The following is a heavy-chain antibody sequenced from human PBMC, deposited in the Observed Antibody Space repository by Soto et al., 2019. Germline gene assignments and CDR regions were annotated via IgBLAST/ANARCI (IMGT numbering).Heavy chain of an antibody. J-gene: IGHJ4*02. D-gene: IGHD3-3*01. CDR2: IYYSGST. Sequence: PSETLSLTCTVSGGSISSGGYYWSWIRQHPGKGLEWIGYIYYSGSTYYNPSLKSRVTISVDTSKNQFSLKLSSVTAADTAVYYCASQRGYDFWSGYLPFDDWGQGTLVTVSS. V-gene: IGHV4-31*03. CDR1: GGSISSGGYY. CDR3: ASQRGYDFWSGYLPFDD.